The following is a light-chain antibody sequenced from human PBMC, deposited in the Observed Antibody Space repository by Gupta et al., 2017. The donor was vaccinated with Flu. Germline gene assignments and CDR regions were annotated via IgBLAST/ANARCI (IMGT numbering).Light chain of an antibody. Sequence: QSVLSQPPSTSGTPGHAITITCSGSSSNIPSNFVYWYQPVPGTAQTLRIVFYSGRPSGVPAPFSFSSSGTFDSPTVTDLLFEDEGVDDYSEWADSRGCLWVFGGGTKLTVL. V-gene: IGLV1-47*02. CDR2: FYS. CDR3: SEWADSRGCLWV. CDR1: SSNIPSNF. J-gene: IGLJ3*02.